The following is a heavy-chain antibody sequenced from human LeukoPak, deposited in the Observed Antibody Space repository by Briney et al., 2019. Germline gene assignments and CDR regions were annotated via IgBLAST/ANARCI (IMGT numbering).Heavy chain of an antibody. J-gene: IGHJ4*02. Sequence: ASVKVSCKTSGYPFTSYDIHWVRQAAGHGLEWMSWMTPNSEKRAYAQKFQGRVTMTANTSIDTAYMELSSLTFDDTAIYYCARGRGWGILDSWGQGHLVTVSS. V-gene: IGHV1-8*01. CDR3: ARGRGWGILDS. CDR2: MTPNSEKR. CDR1: GYPFTSYD. D-gene: IGHD6-19*01.